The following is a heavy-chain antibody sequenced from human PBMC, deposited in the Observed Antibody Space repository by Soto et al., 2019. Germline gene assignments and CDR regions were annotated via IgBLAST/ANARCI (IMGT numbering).Heavy chain of an antibody. J-gene: IGHJ5*02. CDR2: IYHSGST. CDR1: AGSISSGGYS. V-gene: IGHV4-30-2*01. CDR3: ARVSSP. Sequence: QLQLQESGSGLVKPSQTLSLTWAVSAGSISSGGYSWSWIRQPPGKGLEWIGYIYHSGSTYYNPSLKSRVTISVDRSKNQFSLKLSCVTAADTAVYYCARVSSPWGQGTLVTVSS.